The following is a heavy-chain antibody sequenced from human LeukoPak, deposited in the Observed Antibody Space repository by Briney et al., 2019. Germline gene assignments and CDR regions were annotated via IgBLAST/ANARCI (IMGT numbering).Heavy chain of an antibody. CDR3: ARGDWQQPVAFDI. Sequence: SETLSLTCTVSGGSISSYYWSWIRQPPGKGLEWIGYIYYSGSTNYNPPLKSRVTISVDTSKNQFSLKLSSVTAADTAVYYCARGDWQQPVAFDIWGQGTMVTVSS. CDR2: IYYSGST. D-gene: IGHD6-13*01. CDR1: GGSISSYY. J-gene: IGHJ3*02. V-gene: IGHV4-59*01.